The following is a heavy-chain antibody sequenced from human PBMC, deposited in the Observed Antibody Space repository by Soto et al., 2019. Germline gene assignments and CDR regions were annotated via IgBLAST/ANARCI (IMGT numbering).Heavy chain of an antibody. CDR3: ARGRRHLGYCSSTSCYHPRSINGMDV. Sequence: SETLSLTCAVYGGSFSGYYWSWIRQPTGKGLEWIGAINHSGSTNYNPSLKSRVTISVDTSKNQFSLKLSSVTAADTAVYYCARGRRHLGYCSSTSCYHPRSINGMDVWGQGTTVTVSS. D-gene: IGHD2-2*01. CDR2: INHSGST. CDR1: GGSFSGYY. J-gene: IGHJ6*02. V-gene: IGHV4-34*01.